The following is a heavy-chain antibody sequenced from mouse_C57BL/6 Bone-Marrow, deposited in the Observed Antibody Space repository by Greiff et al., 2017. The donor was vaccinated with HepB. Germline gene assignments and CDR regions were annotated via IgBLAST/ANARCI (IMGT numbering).Heavy chain of an antibody. Sequence: QVQLQQPGAELVKPGASVKMSCKASGYTFTSYWITWVKQRPGQGLEWIGDMYPGSGSTNYNEKFKSKATLTVDTSSSTAYMQLSSLTSEDSAVYYCARRVLRYLDYFDYWGQGTTLTVSS. CDR1: GYTFTSYW. D-gene: IGHD1-1*01. J-gene: IGHJ2*01. CDR2: MYPGSGST. V-gene: IGHV1-55*01. CDR3: ARRVLRYLDYFDY.